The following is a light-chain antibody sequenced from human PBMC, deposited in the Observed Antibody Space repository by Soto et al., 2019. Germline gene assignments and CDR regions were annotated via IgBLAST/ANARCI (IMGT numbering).Light chain of an antibody. CDR3: QSYDDCLSVHYV. J-gene: IGLJ1*01. Sequence: QAVVTQPASVSGAPGQRVTISCTGSSSNIGSTYDVQWYQQLPGTAPKLLIHGNTDRPSGVPDRFSGSKSGTSASLAITGLQADDEADYYCQSYDDCLSVHYVFGTGTKVTVL. V-gene: IGLV1-40*01. CDR2: GNT. CDR1: SSNIGSTYD.